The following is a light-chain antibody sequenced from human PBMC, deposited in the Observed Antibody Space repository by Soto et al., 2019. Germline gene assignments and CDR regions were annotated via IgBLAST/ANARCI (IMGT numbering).Light chain of an antibody. CDR3: QQYNNWPYT. CDR1: QSVSSN. V-gene: IGKV3-15*01. J-gene: IGKJ2*01. Sequence: EIVMTQSPATLSVSPGERATLSCRASQSVSSNLAWYQQKRGHAPRLLIYGASTRATGIPARFSGSGSGTEFTLTISSLQSEDFAVYYCQQYNNWPYTFGQGTKLEIK. CDR2: GAS.